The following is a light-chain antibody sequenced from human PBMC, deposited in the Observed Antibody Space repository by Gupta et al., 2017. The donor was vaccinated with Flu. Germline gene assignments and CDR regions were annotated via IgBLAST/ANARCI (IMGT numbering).Light chain of an antibody. Sequence: QSVLTHPSTLSGPSAQPVTISCTGSSSNIRAGYDVHWYQQLPRTAPKVLIYTNINPPSGVPDRFSGSKSGTSASLSITGLQAEDEATYYCQSYDSILGVWMFGGGTRVTVL. CDR2: TNI. CDR1: SSNIRAGYD. J-gene: IGLJ3*02. V-gene: IGLV1-40*01. CDR3: QSYDSILGVWM.